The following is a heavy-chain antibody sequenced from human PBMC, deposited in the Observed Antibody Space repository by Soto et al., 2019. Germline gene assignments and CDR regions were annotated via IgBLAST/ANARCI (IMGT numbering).Heavy chain of an antibody. V-gene: IGHV4-59*08. J-gene: IGHJ6*03. D-gene: IGHD3-16*01. CDR3: ARGPYYDLIWNYYYMDV. Sequence: QVQLQESGPGLVKPSVTLSLSCSVSGGSISGHYLSWVRQTPGKGLEWIGYMYYSGSTNYNPSLKSRDTISVDTSNHHFSQRLTSVTAADTAEYYCARGPYYDLIWNYYYMDVWGKGTTVTVSS. CDR1: GGSISGHY. CDR2: MYYSGST.